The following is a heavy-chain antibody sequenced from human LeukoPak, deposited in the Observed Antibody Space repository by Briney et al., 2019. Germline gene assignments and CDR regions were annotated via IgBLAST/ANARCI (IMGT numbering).Heavy chain of an antibody. CDR3: ARAEGMATIGCWFDP. D-gene: IGHD5-24*01. CDR1: GGSISSSSYY. J-gene: IGHJ5*02. CDR2: IYYSGST. V-gene: IGHV4-39*07. Sequence: SETLSLTCTVSGGSISSSSYYWGWIRQPPGKGLEWIGCIYYSGSTYYNPSLKSRVTISVDTSKNQFSLKLSSVTAADTAVYYCARAEGMATIGCWFDPWGQGTLVTVSS.